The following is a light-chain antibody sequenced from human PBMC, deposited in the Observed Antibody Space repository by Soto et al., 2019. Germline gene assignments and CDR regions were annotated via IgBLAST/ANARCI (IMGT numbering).Light chain of an antibody. CDR3: QQYGYSSMFT. Sequence: EFVLTQSPGTLSLSPGARATLSCRASQGVSGSYPTWDQQKPGQAPRLLLYGASNRSTVIPDRFSGSGYGTDYSLTISRLETEDFAVYYCQQYGYSSMFTLGQGTKLE. CDR2: GAS. V-gene: IGKV3-20*01. CDR1: QGVSGSY. J-gene: IGKJ2*01.